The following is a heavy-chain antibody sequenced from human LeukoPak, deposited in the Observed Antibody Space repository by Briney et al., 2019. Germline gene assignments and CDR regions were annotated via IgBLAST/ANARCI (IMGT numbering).Heavy chain of an antibody. J-gene: IGHJ6*02. D-gene: IGHD2-15*01. CDR2: ISAYNGNT. CDR3: ARVDAGVASYGMDV. V-gene: IGHV1-18*01. CDR1: GYTFTSYG. Sequence: ASVKVSCKASGYTFTSYGISWVRQAPGQGLEWMGWISAYNGNTNYAQKLQGRVTMTRDTSISTAYMELSRLRSDDTAVYYCARVDAGVASYGMDVWGQGTTVTVSS.